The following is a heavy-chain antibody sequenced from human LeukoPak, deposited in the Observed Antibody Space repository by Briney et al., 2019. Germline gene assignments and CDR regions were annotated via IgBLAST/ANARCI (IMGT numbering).Heavy chain of an antibody. J-gene: IGHJ4*02. Sequence: SGGSLRLSCTVSGFNFGDFAMSWIRQAPGKGLEWVSYISSSGNTIYYADSVKGRFTISRDNAKNSLYLQMNSLRAEDTTVYYCAREARQGGLGDYIPLDYWGQGTLVTVSS. CDR2: ISSSGNTI. CDR3: AREARQGGLGDYIPLDY. CDR1: GFNFGDFA. D-gene: IGHD4-17*01. V-gene: IGHV3-11*01.